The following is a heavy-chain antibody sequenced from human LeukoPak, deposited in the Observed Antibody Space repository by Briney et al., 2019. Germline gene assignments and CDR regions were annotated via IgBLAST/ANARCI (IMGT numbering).Heavy chain of an antibody. D-gene: IGHD5-18*01. CDR2: ISSSSSAI. Sequence: GGSLRLSCAASGFTFSNSSMNWVRQAPGKGLEWISYISSSSSAIYYAGSVKGRFTISRDNAKKSLYLQMNSLRAEDTAVYYCAREYTALGFDYWGQGTLVTVSS. CDR3: AREYTALGFDY. V-gene: IGHV3-48*01. J-gene: IGHJ4*02. CDR1: GFTFSNSS.